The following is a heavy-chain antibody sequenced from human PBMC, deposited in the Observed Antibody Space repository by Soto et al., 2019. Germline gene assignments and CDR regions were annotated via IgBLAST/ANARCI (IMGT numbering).Heavy chain of an antibody. V-gene: IGHV3-30*12. J-gene: IGHJ5*01. Sequence: QVQLVESGGGVVQPGRSLRLSCATYGFTFSNYGMHWVRQAPGKGLEWVSHMLYDGSNTFYGDFVKGRFTISRDTSKNTLYLEMNRLLAEDTAVYYCAGGGFRHIDGWLDSCGQGTLVTVSS. D-gene: IGHD3-10*01. CDR2: MLYDGSNT. CDR1: GFTFSNYG. CDR3: AGGGFRHIDGWLDS.